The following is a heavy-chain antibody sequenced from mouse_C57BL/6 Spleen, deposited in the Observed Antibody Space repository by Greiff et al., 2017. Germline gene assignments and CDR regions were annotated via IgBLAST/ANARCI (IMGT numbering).Heavy chain of an antibody. Sequence: EVQGVESGGDLVKPGASLKLSCAASGFTFSSYGMSWVRQTPDQRLEWVATISSGGSYTYYPDNVKGRFTISIDKANNTPYLQMSSLTSEDTAMYYCARNPCINFLYDFGCWGQGATLAV. CDR3: ARNPCINFLYDFGC. J-gene: IGHJ2*01. V-gene: IGHV5-6*01. D-gene: IGHD1-1*01. CDR2: ISSGGSYT. CDR1: GFTFSSYG.